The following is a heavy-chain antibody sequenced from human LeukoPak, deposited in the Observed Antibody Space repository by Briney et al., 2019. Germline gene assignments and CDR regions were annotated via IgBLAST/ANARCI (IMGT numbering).Heavy chain of an antibody. V-gene: IGHV4-4*09. CDR2: IYTSGST. D-gene: IGHD4-17*01. CDR3: ARHDYGDSPFGY. Sequence: SETLSLTCTVSGGSISSYYWSWIRQPPGKGLEWIGYIYTSGSTNYNPSLKSRVTISVDTSKNQFSLKLSSVTAADTAVYYCARHDYGDSPFGYWGQGTLVTVSS. J-gene: IGHJ4*02. CDR1: GGSISSYY.